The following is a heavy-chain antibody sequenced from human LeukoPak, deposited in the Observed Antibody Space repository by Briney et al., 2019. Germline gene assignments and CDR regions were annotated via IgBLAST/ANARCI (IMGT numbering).Heavy chain of an antibody. CDR3: TRDESMASFDY. J-gene: IGHJ4*02. CDR1: GFTFGGYA. D-gene: IGHD2/OR15-2a*01. Sequence: GGSLRLSCTASGFTFGGYAMSWFRQAPGKGLEWVGLIRSKTYGGTTEYAASVKGRFTISRDDSKSIAYLQMNSLKTKDTAVYYCTRDESMASFDYWGQGTLVTVSS. V-gene: IGHV3-49*03. CDR2: IRSKTYGGTT.